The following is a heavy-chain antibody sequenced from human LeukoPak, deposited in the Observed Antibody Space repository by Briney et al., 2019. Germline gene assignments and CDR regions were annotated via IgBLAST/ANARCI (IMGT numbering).Heavy chain of an antibody. CDR2: ISSSGSTI. Sequence: GGSLRLSCAASGFTFSSYEMNWVRQAPGKGLEWVSYISSSGSTIYYADSVKGRFTISRDNAKNSLYLQMNSLRAEDTAVYYCARDSPRYYDFWSGKNWFDPWGQGTLVTVSS. J-gene: IGHJ5*02. CDR3: ARDSPRYYDFWSGKNWFDP. V-gene: IGHV3-48*03. D-gene: IGHD3-3*01. CDR1: GFTFSSYE.